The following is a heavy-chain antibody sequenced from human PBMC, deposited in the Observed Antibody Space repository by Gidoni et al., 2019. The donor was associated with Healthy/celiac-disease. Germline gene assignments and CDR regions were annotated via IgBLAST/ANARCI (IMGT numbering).Heavy chain of an antibody. D-gene: IGHD3-16*02. Sequence: EVQLLESGGGLVQPGGSLRLSCAASGFNFSSYAMSWVRQAPGKGLEWVSAISGSGGSTYYADSVKGRFTISRDNSKNTLYLQMNSLRAEDTAVYYCAKPEIWGSYQTIYFDYWGQGTLVTVSS. V-gene: IGHV3-23*01. CDR1: GFNFSSYA. CDR2: ISGSGGST. J-gene: IGHJ4*02. CDR3: AKPEIWGSYQTIYFDY.